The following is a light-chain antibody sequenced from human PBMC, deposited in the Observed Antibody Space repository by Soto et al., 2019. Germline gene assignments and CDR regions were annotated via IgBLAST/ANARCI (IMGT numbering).Light chain of an antibody. CDR2: GAS. Sequence: EIVLTQSPGTLSLSPGERATLSCRASQSVSSNYLAWYQQKPRQAPRLLLYGASSRATGLPDRFRDSGSGTDFTLTTSTLEPEDFAVYYCLQYGSSLLYTFGQGTKLEIK. CDR1: QSVSSNY. V-gene: IGKV3-20*01. CDR3: LQYGSSLLYT. J-gene: IGKJ2*01.